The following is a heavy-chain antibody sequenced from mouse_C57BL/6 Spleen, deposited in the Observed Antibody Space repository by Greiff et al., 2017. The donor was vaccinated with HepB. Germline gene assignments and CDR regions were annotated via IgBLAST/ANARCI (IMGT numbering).Heavy chain of an antibody. J-gene: IGHJ4*01. D-gene: IGHD2-5*01. CDR1: GYTFTDYE. CDR3: TRWGYSNHYYAMDY. CDR2: IDPETGGT. V-gene: IGHV1-15*01. Sequence: QVHVKQSGAELVRPGASVTLSCKASGYTFTDYEMHWVKQTPVHGLEWIGAIDPETGGTAYNQKFKGKAILTADKSSSTAYMELRSLTSEDSAVYYCTRWGYSNHYYAMDYWGQGTSVTVSS.